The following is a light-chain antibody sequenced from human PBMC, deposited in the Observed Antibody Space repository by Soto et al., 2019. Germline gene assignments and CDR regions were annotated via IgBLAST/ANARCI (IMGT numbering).Light chain of an antibody. CDR2: EVS. CDR3: NSYTNSATVV. Sequence: QSALTQPASVSGSPGQSITISCTGTSSDVGGYDYVSWYQHHPGKAPKLMIYEVSYRPSGVSNRFSGSKSGNTASLTISGLQAEDEADYYCNSYTNSATVVFGGGTKVTVL. J-gene: IGLJ2*01. V-gene: IGLV2-14*01. CDR1: SSDVGGYDY.